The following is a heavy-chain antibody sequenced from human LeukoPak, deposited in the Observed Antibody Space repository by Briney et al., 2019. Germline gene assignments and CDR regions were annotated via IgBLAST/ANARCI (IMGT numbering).Heavy chain of an antibody. V-gene: IGHV1-18*01. J-gene: IGHJ1*01. CDR1: GYTFTSYG. Sequence: GASVKVSCKASGYTFTSYGISWVRQAPGQGLEWMGRISAYNGNTNYAQKLQGRVTMTTDTSTSTAYMELRSLRSDDTAVYYCARDTRAPNYYGSGSPEYSQHWGQGTLVTVSS. D-gene: IGHD3-10*01. CDR3: ARDTRAPNYYGSGSPEYSQH. CDR2: ISAYNGNT.